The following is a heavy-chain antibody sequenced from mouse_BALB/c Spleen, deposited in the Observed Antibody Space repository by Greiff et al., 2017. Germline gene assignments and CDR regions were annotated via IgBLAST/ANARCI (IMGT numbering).Heavy chain of an antibody. J-gene: IGHJ4*01. CDR1: GFSLTDYG. CDR3: ASGNYYGSSYDYYAMDY. CDR2: IWGGGST. V-gene: IGHV2-6-5*01. D-gene: IGHD1-1*01. Sequence: QVQLQQSGPGLVAPSQSLSITCTVSGFSLTDYGVSWIRQPPGKGLEWLGVIWGGGSTYYNSALKSRLSISKDNSKSQVFLKMNSLQTDDTAMYYCASGNYYGSSYDYYAMDYWGQGTSVTVSS.